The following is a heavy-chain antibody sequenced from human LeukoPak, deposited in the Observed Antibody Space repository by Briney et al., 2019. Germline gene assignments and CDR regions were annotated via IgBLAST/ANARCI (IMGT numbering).Heavy chain of an antibody. V-gene: IGHV4-39*01. Sequence: SETLSLTCTVSGGSISSSSYYWGWIRQPPGKGLEWIGSIYYSGSTYYNPSLKSRVTISVDTSKNQFSLRLNSVTAADTAVYYCARHLAGTTENWFDPWGQGTLVTVSS. CDR3: ARHLAGTTENWFDP. CDR1: GGSISSSSYY. CDR2: IYYSGST. D-gene: IGHD1-1*01. J-gene: IGHJ5*02.